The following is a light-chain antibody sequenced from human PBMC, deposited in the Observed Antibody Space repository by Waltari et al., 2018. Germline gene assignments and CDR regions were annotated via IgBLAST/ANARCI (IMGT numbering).Light chain of an antibody. Sequence: DIQMTQSPSSLSASVGDTVTVTWRASQNIRTPLNWYQQKPETAPELLIYGGTTLQRGVPSRFSGSASGTDFTLTVSNLQPDDFAIYFCQQSFSSPWTFGQGTRV. V-gene: IGKV1-39*01. CDR2: GGT. J-gene: IGKJ1*01. CDR3: QQSFSSPWT. CDR1: QNIRTP.